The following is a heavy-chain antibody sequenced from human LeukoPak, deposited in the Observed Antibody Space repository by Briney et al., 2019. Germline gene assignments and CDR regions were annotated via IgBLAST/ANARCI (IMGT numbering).Heavy chain of an antibody. Sequence: AAVKVTCKASGYTFTSYGISWVGQDPARGREWRGWISAYNGNTNKAQKLEGRVTVTTGTPTSTAYMQLRSLRSDDTAVYYCAIDSTTYRSGRRPFDYWGQGGQVTVSS. CDR3: AIDSTTYRSGRRPFDY. V-gene: IGHV1-18*01. D-gene: IGHD6-19*01. CDR1: GYTFTSYG. J-gene: IGHJ4*02. CDR2: ISAYNGNT.